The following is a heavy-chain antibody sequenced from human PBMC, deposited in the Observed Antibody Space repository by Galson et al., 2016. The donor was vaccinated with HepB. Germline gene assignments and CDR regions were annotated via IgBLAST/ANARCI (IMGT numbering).Heavy chain of an antibody. Sequence: SLRLSCEASGFAFSDYYMTWIRQAPGKGLEWVSSISTSGSTIYYADSVKGRFTISRDNAKNSLYLQMNSLRADDTAIYYCARDEYITLFGALNNWFDPWGQGTLVTVSS. CDR3: ARDEYITLFGALNNWFDP. V-gene: IGHV3-11*01. CDR1: GFAFSDYY. J-gene: IGHJ5*02. CDR2: ISTSGSTI. D-gene: IGHD3-3*01.